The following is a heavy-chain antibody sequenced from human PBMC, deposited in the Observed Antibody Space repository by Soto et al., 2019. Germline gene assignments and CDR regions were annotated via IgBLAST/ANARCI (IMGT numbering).Heavy chain of an antibody. CDR3: ARYCSGGSCVNWFDP. Sequence: SVKVSSKASGYSFTNYGISWVRQAPGQGLEWMGWISVYNGNTNFAQKLQGRVTMTTDTSTSTAYMELRSLRSDDTAVYYCARYCSGGSCVNWFDPWGQGTLVTVSS. D-gene: IGHD2-15*01. CDR1: GYSFTNYG. J-gene: IGHJ5*02. V-gene: IGHV1-18*01. CDR2: ISVYNGNT.